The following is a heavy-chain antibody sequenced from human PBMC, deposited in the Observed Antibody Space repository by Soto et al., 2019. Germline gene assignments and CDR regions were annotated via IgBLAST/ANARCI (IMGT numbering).Heavy chain of an antibody. CDR3: ARDQGGSSSWYVPFDY. J-gene: IGHJ4*02. CDR2: INAGNGNT. CDR1: GYTFTSYA. V-gene: IGHV1-3*01. D-gene: IGHD6-13*01. Sequence: ASVKVSCKASGYTFTSYAMHWVRQAPGQRLEWMGWINAGNGNTKYSQKFQGRVTITRDTSASTAYMELSSLRSEDTAVYYCARDQGGSSSWYVPFDYRGQGTLVTSPQ.